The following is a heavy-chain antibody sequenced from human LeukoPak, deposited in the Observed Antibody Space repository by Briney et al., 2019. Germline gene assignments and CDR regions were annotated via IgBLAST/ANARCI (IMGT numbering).Heavy chain of an antibody. Sequence: GGSLRLSCAASGFTFSSYPMHWVRQAPGKGLEWVAIISTDGDDKFYAGSVKGRFTVSRDNSKNTLYLQMNSLRTEDTAVYYCARDQETLSTIDYWGQGPLVTVSS. J-gene: IGHJ4*02. CDR3: ARDQETLSTIDY. D-gene: IGHD1-1*01. CDR1: GFTFSSYP. V-gene: IGHV3-30*04. CDR2: ISTDGDDK.